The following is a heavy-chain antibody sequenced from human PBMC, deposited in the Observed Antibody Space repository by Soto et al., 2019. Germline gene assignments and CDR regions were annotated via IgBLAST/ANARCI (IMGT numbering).Heavy chain of an antibody. CDR3: ARVGAYSSSSEGFDAFDI. CDR1: GYTFTGYY. D-gene: IGHD6-6*01. CDR2: INPNSGGT. J-gene: IGHJ3*02. V-gene: IGHV1-2*02. Sequence: VASVKVSCKASGYTFTGYYMHWVRQAPGQGLEWMGWINPNSGGTNYAQKFQGRVTMTRDTSISTAYMELSRLRSDDTAVYYCARVGAYSSSSEGFDAFDIWGQGIMVTVSS.